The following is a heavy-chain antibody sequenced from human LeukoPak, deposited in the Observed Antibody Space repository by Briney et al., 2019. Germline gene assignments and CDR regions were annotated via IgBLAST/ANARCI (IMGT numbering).Heavy chain of an antibody. D-gene: IGHD2-15*01. Sequence: PGGSLRLSCAASGFSFSTYSMSWVRQAPGKGLEWVSAISGSGGSTYYADSVKGRFTISRDNSKNTLYPQMNSLRAEDTAVYYCAKDRGPGGILRGLDPWGQGTLVTVSS. CDR3: AKDRGPGGILRGLDP. CDR2: ISGSGGST. J-gene: IGHJ5*02. CDR1: GFSFSTYS. V-gene: IGHV3-23*01.